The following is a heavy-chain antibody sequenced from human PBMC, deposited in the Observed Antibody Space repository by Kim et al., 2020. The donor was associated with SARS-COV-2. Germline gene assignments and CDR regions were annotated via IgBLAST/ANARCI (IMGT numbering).Heavy chain of an antibody. CDR3: ARLLQLNLFYP. CDR2: IFYNGNT. J-gene: IGHJ5*02. CDR1: GASISSYF. D-gene: IGHD3-3*01. V-gene: IGHV4-59*08. Sequence: SETLSLTCTVSGASISSYFWSWIRQTPGKGLEWIGYIFYNGNTNYNPYRKGRFIISVDTSKNKFSLKVTSVTAADTAVYYCARLLQLNLFYPWGQGTLVT.